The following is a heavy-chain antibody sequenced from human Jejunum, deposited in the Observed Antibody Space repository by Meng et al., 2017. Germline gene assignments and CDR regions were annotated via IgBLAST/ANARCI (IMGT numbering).Heavy chain of an antibody. D-gene: IGHD1-26*01. CDR3: AKQWGSGNYLDY. CDR2: IWYDGSNK. CDR1: GFTFSDYG. V-gene: IGHV3-33*06. Sequence: GGSLRLSCVASGFTFSDYGMHWARQAPGKGLEWVALIWYDGSNKYYADSVKGRFSISRDNSNNTLYLEMSSLRDEDTAVYYCAKQWGSGNYLDYWGQGAQVTVSS. J-gene: IGHJ4*02.